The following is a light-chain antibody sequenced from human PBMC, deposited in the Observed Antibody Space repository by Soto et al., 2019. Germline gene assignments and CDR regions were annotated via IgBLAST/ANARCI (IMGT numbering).Light chain of an antibody. J-gene: IGKJ2*01. Sequence: DIQMTQSPSSLSASVGDRVTITCQASQDISNYLNWYQQKPGKAPKLLIYDASNLETGVPSRFSASGSGTDFTFTISCLQPEDIATYYCQQYDNLPRTFGQGTKLEIK. V-gene: IGKV1-33*01. CDR3: QQYDNLPRT. CDR1: QDISNY. CDR2: DAS.